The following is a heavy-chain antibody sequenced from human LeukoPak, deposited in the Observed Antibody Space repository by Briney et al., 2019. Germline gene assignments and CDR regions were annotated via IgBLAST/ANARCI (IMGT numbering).Heavy chain of an antibody. J-gene: IGHJ5*02. D-gene: IGHD4-17*01. CDR3: ARDLKDTGWFDP. Sequence: SETLSLTCTVSGGSISSGGYYWSWIRQHPGKGLEWIGYIYYSGSTYYNPSLMSRVTISVDTSKNQFSLKLSSVTAADTAVYYCARDLKDTGWFDPWGQGTLVTVSS. CDR1: GGSISSGGYY. CDR2: IYYSGST. V-gene: IGHV4-31*03.